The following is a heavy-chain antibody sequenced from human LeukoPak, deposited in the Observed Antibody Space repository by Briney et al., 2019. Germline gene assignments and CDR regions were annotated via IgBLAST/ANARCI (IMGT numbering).Heavy chain of an antibody. D-gene: IGHD3-16*01. CDR1: GYSISSGYD. V-gene: IGHV3-21*01. CDR2: IGTSTSYI. CDR3: ARDGLRSGALFDY. Sequence: PSETLSLTCTVSGYSISSGYDWGWIRQPPGKGLEWVSSIGTSTSYIYYADSVKGRFTISRDNAKNSLYLQMNSLRAEDTAVYYCARDGLRSGALFDYWGQGTLVTVSS. J-gene: IGHJ4*02.